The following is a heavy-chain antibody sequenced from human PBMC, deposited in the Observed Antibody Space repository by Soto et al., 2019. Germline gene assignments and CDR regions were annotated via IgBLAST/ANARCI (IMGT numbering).Heavy chain of an antibody. CDR2: TYYRSKWYN. CDR1: GDSVSGNSAA. V-gene: IGHV6-1*01. J-gene: IGHJ4*02. CDR3: AREFPSYESSDSYFDY. D-gene: IGHD3-22*01. Sequence: SQTLSLTCAISGDSVSGNSAAWNWIRQSPSRGLEWLGRTYYRSKWYNDYAVSVKSRITATPDTSKNQFSLHLNSVTPEDTAVYYCAREFPSYESSDSYFDYWGQGALVTVSS.